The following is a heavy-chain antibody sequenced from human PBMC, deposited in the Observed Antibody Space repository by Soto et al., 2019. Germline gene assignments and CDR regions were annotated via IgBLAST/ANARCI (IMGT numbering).Heavy chain of an antibody. CDR2: ISGSGGST. CDR3: AKFSGWYTGEGATRGYFDY. CDR1: GFTFSSYA. J-gene: IGHJ4*02. Sequence: GGSLRLSCAASGFTFSSYAMSWVRQAPGKGLEWVSAISGSGGSTYYADSVKGRFTISRDNSKNTLYLQMNSLRAEDTAVYYCAKFSGWYTGEGATRGYFDYWGQGTLVTGSS. D-gene: IGHD6-19*01. V-gene: IGHV3-23*01.